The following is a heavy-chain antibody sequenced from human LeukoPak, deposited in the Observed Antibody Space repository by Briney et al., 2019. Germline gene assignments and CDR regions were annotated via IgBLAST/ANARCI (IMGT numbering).Heavy chain of an antibody. D-gene: IGHD5-12*01. CDR2: ISAYNGHT. J-gene: IGHJ4*02. CDR1: GYTFITYG. Sequence: ASVKVSCKASGYTFITYGISWVRQAPGQGLEWMGWISAYNGHTKYAQKLQGRVTMTTDTSTSTAYMELRSLRSDDTAVYHCARDLGYSGYDLGQAFDYWGQGTLVTVSS. V-gene: IGHV1-18*01. CDR3: ARDLGYSGYDLGQAFDY.